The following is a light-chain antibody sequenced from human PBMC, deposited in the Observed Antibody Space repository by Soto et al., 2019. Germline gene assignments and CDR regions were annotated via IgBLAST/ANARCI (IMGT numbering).Light chain of an antibody. CDR1: QSVLYNSNNKNY. CDR2: WAS. CDR3: QQYYRTPPT. J-gene: IGKJ4*01. V-gene: IGKV4-1*01. Sequence: DTVMTQSPDSLAVSLGERATINCKSSQSVLYNSNNKNYLAWYQQKPGQPPKLLIYWASTRESGVPDRFSGSGSGTDFTLTISSLHDEDVAVYCCQQYYRTPPTFGGGTKVEIK.